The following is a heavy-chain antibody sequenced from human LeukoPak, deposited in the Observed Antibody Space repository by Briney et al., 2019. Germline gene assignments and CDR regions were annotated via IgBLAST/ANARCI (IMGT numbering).Heavy chain of an antibody. CDR2: MNPNSGNT. CDR1: GYTFTSYD. D-gene: IGHD2-2*01. Sequence: ASVKVSCKASGYTFTSYDINWVRQATGQGLEWMGWMNPNSGNTGYAQKFQGRVTMTRNTSISTAYMELSSLRSEDTAVYYCARGEYCSSTSCWVSWFDPWGQGTLVTVSS. CDR3: ARGEYCSSTSCWVSWFDP. V-gene: IGHV1-8*01. J-gene: IGHJ5*02.